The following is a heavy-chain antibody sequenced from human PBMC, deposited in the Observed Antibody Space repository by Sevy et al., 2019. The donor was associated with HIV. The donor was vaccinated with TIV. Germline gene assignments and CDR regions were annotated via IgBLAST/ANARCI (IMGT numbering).Heavy chain of an antibody. CDR1: GFTVSSNY. J-gene: IGHJ4*02. Sequence: GGSLRLSCAASGFTVSSNYMSWVRQAPGKGLEWVSVIYSAGSTYYADSVKGRFTISRDNSKNTLYLQMNSLRAEDTAVYYCARVGQALYYFDYWGQGTLVTVSS. CDR2: IYSAGST. D-gene: IGHD3-10*01. CDR3: ARVGQALYYFDY. V-gene: IGHV3-53*01.